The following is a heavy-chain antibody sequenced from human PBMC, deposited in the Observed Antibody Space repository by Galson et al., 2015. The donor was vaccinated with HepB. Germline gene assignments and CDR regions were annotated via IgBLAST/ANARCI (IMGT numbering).Heavy chain of an antibody. CDR3: AKDSGSSWYFDY. CDR2: ISYDGSNK. D-gene: IGHD6-13*01. J-gene: IGHJ4*02. V-gene: IGHV3-30*18. CDR1: GFTFSSYG. Sequence: SLRLSCAASGFTFSSYGMHWVRQAPGKGLEWVAVISYDGSNKYYADSVKGRFTISRDNSKNTLYLQMNSLRAEDTAVYYCAKDSGSSWYFDYWGQGTLVTVSS.